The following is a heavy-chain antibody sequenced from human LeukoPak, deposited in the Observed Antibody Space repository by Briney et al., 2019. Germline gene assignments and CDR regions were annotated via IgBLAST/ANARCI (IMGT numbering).Heavy chain of an antibody. J-gene: IGHJ3*02. Sequence: GASVKVSCKASGYTFTSYYMHWVRQAPGQGLEWMGIINPSGGSTSYAQKFQGRVTMTRDTSISTAYMELSRLRSDDTAVYYCARVRDGYNDAYDIWGQGTMVTVTS. V-gene: IGHV1-46*01. CDR3: ARVRDGYNDAYDI. CDR2: INPSGGST. CDR1: GYTFTSYY. D-gene: IGHD5-24*01.